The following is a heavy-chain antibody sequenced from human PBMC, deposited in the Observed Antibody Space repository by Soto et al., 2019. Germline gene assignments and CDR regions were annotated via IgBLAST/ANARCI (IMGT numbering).Heavy chain of an antibody. J-gene: IGHJ3*02. Sequence: GGSLRLSCAASGFTFSSYGMHWVRQAPGKGLEWVAVIWYDGSNKYYADSVKGRFTISRDNSKNTLYLQMNSLRAEDTAVYYCARTIAVAGTYAFDIWGQGTMVTVSS. D-gene: IGHD6-19*01. V-gene: IGHV3-33*01. CDR3: ARTIAVAGTYAFDI. CDR2: IWYDGSNK. CDR1: GFTFSSYG.